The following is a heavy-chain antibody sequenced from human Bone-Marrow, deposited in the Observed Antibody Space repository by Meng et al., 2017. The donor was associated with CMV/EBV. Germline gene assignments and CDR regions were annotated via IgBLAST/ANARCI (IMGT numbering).Heavy chain of an antibody. Sequence: ETLSLTCAASGFTFSSYSMNWVRQAPGKGLEWVSSISSSSSYIYYADSVKGRFTISRDNAKNSLYLQMNSLRAEDTAVYYCARDRESYWAYWGQGTLVTVSS. V-gene: IGHV3-21*01. J-gene: IGHJ4*02. CDR1: GFTFSSYS. CDR2: ISSSSSYI. D-gene: IGHD1-26*01. CDR3: ARDRESYWAY.